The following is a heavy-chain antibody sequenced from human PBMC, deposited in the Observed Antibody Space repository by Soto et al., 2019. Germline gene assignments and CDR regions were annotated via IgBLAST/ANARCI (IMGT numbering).Heavy chain of an antibody. CDR3: ARLTGDPDY. V-gene: IGHV4-34*01. Sequence: SETLSLTCAVYGGSFSGYYWSWIRQPPGKGLEWIGEINHSGSTNYNPSLKSRVTISVDTSKNQFSLKLNSVTAADTAVYFCARLTGDPDYWGQGILVTVSS. CDR1: GGSFSGYY. CDR2: INHSGST. D-gene: IGHD7-27*01. J-gene: IGHJ4*02.